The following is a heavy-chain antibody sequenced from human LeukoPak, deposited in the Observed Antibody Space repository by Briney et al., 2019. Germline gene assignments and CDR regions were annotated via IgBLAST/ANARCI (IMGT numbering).Heavy chain of an antibody. CDR1: GGSISSYY. J-gene: IGHJ4*02. V-gene: IGHV4-59*01. CDR3: ARAGTRGDYSRPFYYFDY. CDR2: IYYSGST. D-gene: IGHD4-17*01. Sequence: PSETLSLTCTVSGGSISSYYWSWIRQPPGKGLEWIGYIYYSGSTNYNPSLKSRVTIPVDTSKNQFSLKLSSVTAADTAVYYCARAGTRGDYSRPFYYFDYWGQGTLVTVSS.